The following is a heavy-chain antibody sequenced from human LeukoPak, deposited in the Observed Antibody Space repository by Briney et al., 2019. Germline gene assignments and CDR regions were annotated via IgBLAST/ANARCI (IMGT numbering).Heavy chain of an antibody. V-gene: IGHV3-74*03. D-gene: IGHD6-13*01. CDR1: GFTFSSYW. Sequence: PGGSLRLSCAASGFTFSSYWMHWVRQAPGKGLVWVSRINSDESITTYADSVKGRFTISRDNAKNTLYLQMNSLTAEDTAIYYCARDTRTTNTWYGFDKWGQGNLVTVSS. CDR2: INSDESIT. CDR3: ARDTRTTNTWYGFDK. J-gene: IGHJ4*02.